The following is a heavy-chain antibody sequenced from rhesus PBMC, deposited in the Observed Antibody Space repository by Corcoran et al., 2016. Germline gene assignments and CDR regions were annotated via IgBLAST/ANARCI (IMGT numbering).Heavy chain of an antibody. V-gene: IGHV3-118*01. Sequence: EVQLVESGGGLVQPGGSLRLSCAASGFTFSSSAMHWVRQASGKGLEWVGRIRSKTKNYETGYAASVKGRFTISRDDSKNTAYLQMNSLKTEDTAVYYCARDVEYYNIWTGYSFFDYWGQGVLVTVSS. CDR1: GFTFSSSA. J-gene: IGHJ4*01. CDR2: IRSKTKNYET. D-gene: IGHD3-3*01. CDR3: ARDVEYYNIWTGYSFFDY.